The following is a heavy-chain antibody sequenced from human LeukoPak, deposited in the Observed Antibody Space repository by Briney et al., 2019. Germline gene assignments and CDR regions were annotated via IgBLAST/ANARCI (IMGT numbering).Heavy chain of an antibody. J-gene: IGHJ4*02. V-gene: IGHV4-39*01. CDR2: IYYSGST. CDR3: ATRGYCSGGSCYLKSALFDY. CDR1: GGSISSSSYY. Sequence: SETLSLTCTVSGGSISSSSYYWGWIRQPPGKGLEWIGSIYYSGSTYYNPSLKSRVTISVDTSKNQFSLKLSSVTAADTAVYYCATRGYCSGGSCYLKSALFDYWGQGTLVTVSS. D-gene: IGHD2-15*01.